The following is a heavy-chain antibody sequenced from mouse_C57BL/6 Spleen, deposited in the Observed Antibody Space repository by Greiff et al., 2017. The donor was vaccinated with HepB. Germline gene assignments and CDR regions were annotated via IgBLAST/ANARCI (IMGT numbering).Heavy chain of an antibody. Sequence: QVQLQQPGAELVKPGASVKMSCKASGYTFTSYWITWVKQRPGQGLEWIGDIYPGSGSTNYNEKFKSKATLTVDTSSNTAYMQLSSLTSEDSAVYYCAREGFYYGSNGAMDYWGQGTSVTVSA. D-gene: IGHD1-1*01. V-gene: IGHV1-55*01. J-gene: IGHJ4*01. CDR3: AREGFYYGSNGAMDY. CDR1: GYTFTSYW. CDR2: IYPGSGST.